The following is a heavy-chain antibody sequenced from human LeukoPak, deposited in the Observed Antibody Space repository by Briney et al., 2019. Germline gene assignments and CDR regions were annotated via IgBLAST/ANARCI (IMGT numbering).Heavy chain of an antibody. J-gene: IGHJ4*02. CDR1: GFTFSSYS. Sequence: GGSLRLSCAASGFTFSSYSMNWVRQAPGKGLEWVSSISSSSSYIYYAGSVKGRFTISRDNAKNSLYLQMNSLRAEDTAVYYCASPDVDTAMVDWGQGTLVTVSS. CDR3: ASPDVDTAMVD. V-gene: IGHV3-21*01. D-gene: IGHD5-18*01. CDR2: ISSSSSYI.